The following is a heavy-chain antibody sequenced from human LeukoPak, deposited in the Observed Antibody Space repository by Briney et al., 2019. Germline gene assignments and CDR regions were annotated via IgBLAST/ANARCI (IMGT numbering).Heavy chain of an antibody. J-gene: IGHJ3*02. Sequence: SVKVSCKASGGTFSSYAISWVRPAPGQGLEWMGGIIPIFGTANYAQKFQGRVTITADESTSTATMELSSLRSEDTAVYYCAKEPLGYYYDSSGFGAFDIWGQGTMVTVSS. V-gene: IGHV1-69*13. CDR2: IIPIFGTA. D-gene: IGHD3-22*01. CDR1: GGTFSSYA. CDR3: AKEPLGYYYDSSGFGAFDI.